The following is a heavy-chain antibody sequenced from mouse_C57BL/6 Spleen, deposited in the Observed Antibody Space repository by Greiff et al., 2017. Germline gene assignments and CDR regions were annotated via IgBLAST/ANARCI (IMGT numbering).Heavy chain of an antibody. Sequence: VQLQQPGAELVKPGASVKVSCTASGYTFTSYWMHWVKQRPGQGLEWIGRIHPSDSDTKYNQKFKGKATLTVDKSSSTAYMQLSSLTSVDSAVYDCARIITTAPDFAYCGQGTLITVSA. J-gene: IGHJ3*01. V-gene: IGHV1-74*01. CDR1: GYTFTSYW. D-gene: IGHD1-1*01. CDR2: IHPSDSDT. CDR3: ARIITTAPDFAY.